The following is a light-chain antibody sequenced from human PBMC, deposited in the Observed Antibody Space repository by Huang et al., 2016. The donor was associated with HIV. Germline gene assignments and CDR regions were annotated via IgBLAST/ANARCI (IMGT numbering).Light chain of an antibody. CDR2: SAY. CDR1: QGISSY. CDR3: QQYYIYPHA. V-gene: IGKV1-8*01. Sequence: AIRMTQSPSSLSASTGDRVTITCRASQGISSYLAWYQQKPGKAPKLLISSAYTLQGGVPSRFSGSGVGTDFTLTISSLQSEDLGTYYCQQYYIYPHAFGQGTKLEI. J-gene: IGKJ2*01.